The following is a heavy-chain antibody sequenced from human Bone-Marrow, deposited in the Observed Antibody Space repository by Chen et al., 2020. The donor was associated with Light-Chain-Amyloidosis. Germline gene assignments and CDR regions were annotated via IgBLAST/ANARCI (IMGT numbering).Heavy chain of an antibody. D-gene: IGHD5-12*01. J-gene: IGHJ4*02. Sequence: VKKPGESLKISCKGSGYTFPNYWIGWVRQMPGKGLEWMGVIYPDDSDARYSPSFEGQVTISADKSITTAYLQWRSLKASDAAMYYCARRRDGYNFDYWGQGTLVTVSS. CDR3: ARRRDGYNFDY. CDR2: IYPDDSDA. V-gene: IGHV5-51*01. CDR1: GYTFPNYW.